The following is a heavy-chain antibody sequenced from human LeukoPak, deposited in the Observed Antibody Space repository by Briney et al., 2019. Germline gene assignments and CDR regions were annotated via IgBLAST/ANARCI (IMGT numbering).Heavy chain of an antibody. Sequence: GGSLRLSCAASGFTFSSYAMSWVRQAPGKGLEWVSAISGSGGSTYYADSVKGRFTISRDNSKNTLYLQMNSLRAEDTAVYYCAKSPGSGSIRYYGMDVWGQGTTVTVSS. CDR1: GFTFSSYA. D-gene: IGHD3-10*01. CDR3: AKSPGSGSIRYYGMDV. CDR2: ISGSGGST. J-gene: IGHJ6*02. V-gene: IGHV3-23*01.